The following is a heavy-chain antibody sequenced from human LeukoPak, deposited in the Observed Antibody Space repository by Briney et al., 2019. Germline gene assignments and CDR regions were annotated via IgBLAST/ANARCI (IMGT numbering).Heavy chain of an antibody. CDR3: ARVPPPNYDILTGYYDEYYFDY. V-gene: IGHV1-18*01. D-gene: IGHD3-9*01. J-gene: IGHJ4*02. CDR2: ISAYNGNT. CDR1: GYTFTSYG. Sequence: GASVKVSCKASGYTFTSYGIIWVRQAPGQGLEWMGWISAYNGNTNYAQKLQGRVTMTTDTSTSTAYMELRSLRSDDTAVYYCARVPPPNYDILTGYYDEYYFDYWGQGTLVTVSS.